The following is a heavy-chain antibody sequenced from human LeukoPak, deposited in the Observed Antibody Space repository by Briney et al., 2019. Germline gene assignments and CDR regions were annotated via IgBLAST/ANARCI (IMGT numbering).Heavy chain of an antibody. J-gene: IGHJ6*02. D-gene: IGHD4-17*01. V-gene: IGHV1-2*02. Sequence: ASVKVSCKASGYTFTGYYMHWVRQAPGQGLEWMGWINPNSGGTNYAQKFQGRVTMTRDTSISTAYMELSRLRSDDTAVYYCARVYGSYYYYGMGVWGQGTTVTVSS. CDR1: GYTFTGYY. CDR2: INPNSGGT. CDR3: ARVYGSYYYYGMGV.